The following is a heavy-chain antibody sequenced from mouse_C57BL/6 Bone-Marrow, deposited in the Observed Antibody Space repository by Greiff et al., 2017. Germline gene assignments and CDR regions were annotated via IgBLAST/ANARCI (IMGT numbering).Heavy chain of an antibody. J-gene: IGHJ4*01. V-gene: IGHV1-64*01. CDR1: GYTFTRYW. D-gene: IGHD4-1*01. CDR2: IHPNSGST. CDR3: ARNLGAMDY. Sequence: QVQLQQSGAELVKPGASVKLSCKASGYTFTRYWMHWVKQRPGQGLEWIGMIHPNSGSTNYNEKFKSKATLTVDKSSSTAYMQLSSLTSEDSAVYYCARNLGAMDYWGQGTSVTVSS.